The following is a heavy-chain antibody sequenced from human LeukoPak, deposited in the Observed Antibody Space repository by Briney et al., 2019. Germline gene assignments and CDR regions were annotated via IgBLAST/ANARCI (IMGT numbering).Heavy chain of an antibody. J-gene: IGHJ4*02. CDR1: GGTFISYA. V-gene: IGHV1-69*05. CDR3: ARGPTGCSSTSCYEYYFDY. Sequence: ASVKVSCKASGGTFISYAISWVRQAPGQGGEGMGGIIPIFGTANYAQKFQGRVTITTDESRSTAYMELSSLRSEDTAVYYCARGPTGCSSTSCYEYYFDYWGQGTLVTVSS. CDR2: IIPIFGTA. D-gene: IGHD2-2*01.